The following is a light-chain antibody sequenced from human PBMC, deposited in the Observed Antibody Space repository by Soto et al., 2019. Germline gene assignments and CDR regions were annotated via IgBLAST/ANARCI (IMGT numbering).Light chain of an antibody. CDR3: QQSYGTPII. V-gene: IGKV1-39*01. CDR2: AAS. Sequence: DIQMTQSPFSLSAPVGDRVTITCRASQSISNYLNWYQQKQGKAPKLLIYAASTLQSGVPSRFSSSGSGTDFTLTISSLQPEDSATYYCQQSYGTPIIFGQGTRLDMK. J-gene: IGKJ5*01. CDR1: QSISNY.